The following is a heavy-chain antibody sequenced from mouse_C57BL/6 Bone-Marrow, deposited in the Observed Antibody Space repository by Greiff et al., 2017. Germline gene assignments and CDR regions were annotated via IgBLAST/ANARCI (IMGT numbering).Heavy chain of an antibody. J-gene: IGHJ3*01. V-gene: IGHV1-82*01. D-gene: IGHD3-2*02. CDR2: IYPGDGDT. Sequence: LVESGPELVKPGASVKISCKASGYAFSSSWLNWVKQRPGKGLEWIGQIYPGDGDTKYNGKFKGKATLTADKSSSTAYMQLSRLTSEDSAVSFSAGNEAESCWWFAYWGQGTLVTVSA. CDR1: GYAFSSSW. CDR3: AGNEAESCWWFAY.